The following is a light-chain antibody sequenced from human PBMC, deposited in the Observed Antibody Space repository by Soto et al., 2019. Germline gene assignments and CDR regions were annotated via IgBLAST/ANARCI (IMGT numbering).Light chain of an antibody. CDR1: SSNIGAGYN. J-gene: IGLJ2*01. CDR3: QSYDNSLSAFVI. Sequence: QSVLTQPPSVSGAPGQRVTISCTGSSSNIGAGYNVHWYQHLPGTAPKLLIYDNTNRPSGVPDRFSGSKSGTSASLAITGLQAEDEADYYCQSYDNSLSAFVIFGGGTKLTVL. V-gene: IGLV1-40*01. CDR2: DNT.